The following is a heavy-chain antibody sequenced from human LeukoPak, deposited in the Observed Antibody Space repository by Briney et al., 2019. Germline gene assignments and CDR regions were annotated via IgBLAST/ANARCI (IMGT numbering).Heavy chain of an antibody. J-gene: IGHJ4*02. CDR3: ARGAVAGRRVDY. D-gene: IGHD6-19*01. CDR1: GFTFSSYA. Sequence: GGSLRLSCAAPGFTFSSYAMHWVRQAPGKGLEWVAVISYDGSNKYYADSVKGRFTISRDNSKNTLYLQMNSLRAEDTAVYYCARGAVAGRRVDYWGQGTLVTVSS. CDR2: ISYDGSNK. V-gene: IGHV3-30*04.